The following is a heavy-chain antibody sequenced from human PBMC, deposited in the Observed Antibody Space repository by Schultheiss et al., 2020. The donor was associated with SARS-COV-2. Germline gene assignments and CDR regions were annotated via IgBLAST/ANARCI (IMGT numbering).Heavy chain of an antibody. CDR3: ARGGRYGDYVAY. J-gene: IGHJ4*02. CDR1: GYTFTSYG. D-gene: IGHD4-17*01. V-gene: IGHV1-2*02. CDR2: INPNSGGT. Sequence: ASVKVSCKASGYTFTSYGISWVRQAPGQGLEWMGWINPNSGGTNYAQKFQGRVTMTRDTSINTAYMELSSLRSEDTAVYYCARGGRYGDYVAYWGQGTLVTVSS.